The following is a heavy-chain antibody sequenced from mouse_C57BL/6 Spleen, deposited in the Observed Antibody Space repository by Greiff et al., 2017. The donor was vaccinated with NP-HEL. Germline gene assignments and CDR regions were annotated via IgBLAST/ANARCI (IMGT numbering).Heavy chain of an antibody. CDR3: ASSPYYYVSSYYAMDY. CDR2: INPNNGGT. V-gene: IGHV1-26*01. D-gene: IGHD1-1*01. Sequence: EVQLQQSGPELVKPGASVKISCKASGYTFTDYYMNWVKQSNGKSLEWIGDINPNNGGTSYNQKFKGKATLTVDKSSSTAYMELRSLTSEDSAVYYCASSPYYYVSSYYAMDYWGQGTSVTVSS. J-gene: IGHJ4*01. CDR1: GYTFTDYY.